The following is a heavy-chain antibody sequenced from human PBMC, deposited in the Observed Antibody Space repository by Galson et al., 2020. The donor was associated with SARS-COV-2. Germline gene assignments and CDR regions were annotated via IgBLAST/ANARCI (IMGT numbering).Heavy chain of an antibody. Sequence: GGSLRLSCAASGFTFSNYAMNWVRQAPGKGLEWVSVISGTTGTTNHADSVKGRFTVSRDNSKNTVYLQMNSLRAGDTAVYYCAKDGYSVSDWLFFPSYYFDDWGQGALVTVSS. D-gene: IGHD5-12*01. J-gene: IGHJ4*02. CDR2: ISGTTGTT. V-gene: IGHV3-23*01. CDR1: GFTFSNYA. CDR3: AKDGYSVSDWLFFPSYYFDD.